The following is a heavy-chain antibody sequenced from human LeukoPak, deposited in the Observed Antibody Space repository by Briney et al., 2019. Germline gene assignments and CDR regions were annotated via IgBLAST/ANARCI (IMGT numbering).Heavy chain of an antibody. J-gene: IGHJ4*02. CDR2: VYYSGST. D-gene: IGHD5-12*01. V-gene: IGHV4-59*01. Sequence: PSETLSLTCTVSGGSISSYYWSWIRQPPGKGLEWLGSVYYSGSTNYHPSLKSRVTISLDTSKNQFSLKLSSVTAADTAVYYCARGSGYVYYWGQGTLVTVSS. CDR3: ARGSGYVYY. CDR1: GGSISSYY.